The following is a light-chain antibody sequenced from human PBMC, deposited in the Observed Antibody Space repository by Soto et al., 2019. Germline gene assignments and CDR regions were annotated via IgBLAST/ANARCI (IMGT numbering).Light chain of an antibody. CDR2: DVS. Sequence: QPVLAQPASVSGSPGQSITISCTGTSSDVGRYDFVSWFQQHPGKAPKLMIYDVSIRPSGVSDHFSGSKSGNTASLTISGLQAEDEADYYCSSYTTSSTFVFGTGTKVTVL. CDR3: SSYTTSSTFV. CDR1: SSDVGRYDF. V-gene: IGLV2-14*01. J-gene: IGLJ1*01.